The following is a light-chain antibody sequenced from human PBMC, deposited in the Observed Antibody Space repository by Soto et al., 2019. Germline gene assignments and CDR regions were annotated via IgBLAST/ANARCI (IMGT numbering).Light chain of an antibody. J-gene: IGKJ2*01. Sequence: EIVMTQSPATLSLSPGXXAXLSCRASXSINSELAWYQQKPGQPPRLLIYGASTRATGVPARFTGSESGSEFTLTISGLQSEDFAVYYCQQGHNWPLTFGQGTRLEI. CDR1: XSINSE. V-gene: IGKV3-15*01. CDR3: QQGHNWPLT. CDR2: GAS.